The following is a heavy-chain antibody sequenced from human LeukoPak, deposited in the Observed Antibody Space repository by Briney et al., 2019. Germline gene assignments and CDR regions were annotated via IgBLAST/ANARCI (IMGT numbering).Heavy chain of an antibody. Sequence: SETLSLTCIVSGGSISSSNYYWCWIRQPPGKGLEWIGSIFYSGSTYYNPSLKSRVTISVDTSKNQFSLKVSSVTAADTAVYYCATYSTSWSGDYWGQGTLVTVSS. D-gene: IGHD6-13*01. CDR2: IFYSGST. CDR1: GGSISSSNYY. CDR3: ATYSTSWSGDY. V-gene: IGHV4-39*01. J-gene: IGHJ4*02.